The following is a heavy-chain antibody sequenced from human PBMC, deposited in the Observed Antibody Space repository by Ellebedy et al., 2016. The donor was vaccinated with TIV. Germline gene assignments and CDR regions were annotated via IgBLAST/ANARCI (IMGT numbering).Heavy chain of an antibody. D-gene: IGHD3-22*01. CDR1: GLTFSRYP. Sequence: PGGSLRLSCSASGLTFSRYPMHWVRQSPVTGLEYVSAINKGGDTSYADSVKGRFTISRDTSKNTLYLQMSSLRPEDTAVYYCVKAGDNSGSQGDYWGQGTLVTVSS. V-gene: IGHV3-64D*06. CDR3: VKAGDNSGSQGDY. CDR2: INKGGDT. J-gene: IGHJ4*02.